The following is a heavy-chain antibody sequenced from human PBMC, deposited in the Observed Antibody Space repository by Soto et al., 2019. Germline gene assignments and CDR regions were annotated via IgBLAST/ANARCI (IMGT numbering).Heavy chain of an antibody. V-gene: IGHV1-18*01. Sequence: AAVKVSCKASGYTFTNFRVTRVLRAPGQGLERIGRISAYTNTPNYAQKFQGRVTMTIDTSTSTAYMDLRSLTSDDTAVYYCARVIPGVEAWFDPWGQGTLVTVSS. D-gene: IGHD2-2*01. CDR1: GYTFTNFR. CDR3: ARVIPGVEAWFDP. J-gene: IGHJ5*02. CDR2: ISAYTNTP.